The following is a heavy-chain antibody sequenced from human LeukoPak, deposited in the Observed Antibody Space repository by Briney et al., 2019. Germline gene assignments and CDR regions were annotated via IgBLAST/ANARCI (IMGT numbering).Heavy chain of an antibody. D-gene: IGHD6-19*01. J-gene: IGHJ1*01. Sequence: ASVKVSCKASGYTFTSYGISWVRQAPGQGLEWMGWISAYNGNTNYAQKLQGRVTMTTDTSTSTAYMELRSLRSDDTAVYYCARDWGSGWHTAEYFQHWGQGTLVTVSS. CDR2: ISAYNGNT. CDR1: GYTFTSYG. V-gene: IGHV1-18*01. CDR3: ARDWGSGWHTAEYFQH.